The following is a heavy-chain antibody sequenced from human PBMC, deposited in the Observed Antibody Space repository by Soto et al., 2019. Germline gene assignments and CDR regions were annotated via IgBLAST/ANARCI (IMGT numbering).Heavy chain of an antibody. CDR1: GYTFTSYG. CDR2: ISAYNGNT. Sequence: GASVKVSCKASGYTFTSYGISWVRQAPGQGLEGMGWISAYNGNTNYAQKLQGRVTMTTDTSTSTAYMELRSLRSDDTAVYYCARDRTPYYDFWSGRLALSGMDVWGQGTTVTVSS. V-gene: IGHV1-18*01. CDR3: ARDRTPYYDFWSGRLALSGMDV. J-gene: IGHJ6*02. D-gene: IGHD3-3*01.